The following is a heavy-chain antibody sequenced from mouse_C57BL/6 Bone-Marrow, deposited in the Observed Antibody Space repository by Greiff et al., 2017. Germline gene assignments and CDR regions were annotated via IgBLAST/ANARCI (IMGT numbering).Heavy chain of an antibody. D-gene: IGHD1-1*01. CDR1: GYTFTDYY. Sequence: VQLQQSGAELVRPGASVKLSCKASGYTFTDYYIIWVKQRPGQGLEWIARIYPGSGNTYYNEKFKGKATLTAEKSSSTAYMQLSSLTSEDSAVYFCARGGGSSSYYFDYWGQGTTLTVSS. CDR3: ARGGGSSSYYFDY. J-gene: IGHJ2*01. V-gene: IGHV1-76*01. CDR2: IYPGSGNT.